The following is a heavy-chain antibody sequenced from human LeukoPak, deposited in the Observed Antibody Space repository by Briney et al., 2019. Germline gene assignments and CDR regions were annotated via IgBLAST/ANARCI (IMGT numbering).Heavy chain of an antibody. CDR3: ARGYFSSSYGLDP. V-gene: IGHV4-59*01. CDR1: GGSISSYY. D-gene: IGHD6-13*01. Sequence: SETLSLTCTVSGGSISSYYWTWIRQPPGKGLEWIGYFFYRGGTNHNPSLKSRVSISVDTSKNQFSLKLTSVTAADTAVYYCARGYFSSSYGLDPWGQGTLVTVSS. CDR2: FFYRGGT. J-gene: IGHJ5*01.